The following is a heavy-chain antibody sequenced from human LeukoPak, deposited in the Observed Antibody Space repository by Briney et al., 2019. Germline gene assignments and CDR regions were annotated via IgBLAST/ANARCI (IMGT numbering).Heavy chain of an antibody. CDR1: GFTFSSYA. V-gene: IGHV3-30-3*01. Sequence: GRSLRLSCAASGFTFSSYAMHWVRQAPGKGLEWVAVISHDGSNKYYADSVKGRFTISRDNSKSTLYLQMNSLRAEDTAVYYCARDSEAGTGYYYDSSGSADYWGQGTLVTVSS. D-gene: IGHD3-22*01. CDR3: ARDSEAGTGYYYDSSGSADY. J-gene: IGHJ4*02. CDR2: ISHDGSNK.